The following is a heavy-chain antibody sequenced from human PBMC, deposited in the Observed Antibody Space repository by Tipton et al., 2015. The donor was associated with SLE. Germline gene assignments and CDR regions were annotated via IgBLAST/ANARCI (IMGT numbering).Heavy chain of an antibody. CDR3: ATMGDRWYLHL. CDR1: GGSFSGYH. V-gene: IGHV4-34*01. CDR2: VYHSGRT. D-gene: IGHD3-16*01. J-gene: IGHJ2*01. Sequence: GLVKPSETLSLTCAVYGGSFSGYHWTWIRQPPGKGLEWIGEVYHSGRTDSNPSLKSRVTISVDTSKNQFSLDLSSVTAADTAVYYCATMGDRWYLHLWGRGTPVTVSS.